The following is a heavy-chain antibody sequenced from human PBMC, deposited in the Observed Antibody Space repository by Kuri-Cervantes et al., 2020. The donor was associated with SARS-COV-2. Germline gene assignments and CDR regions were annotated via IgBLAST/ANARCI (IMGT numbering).Heavy chain of an antibody. CDR1: GFTFSSYA. CDR3: AKVVRRAPNREPPAPDDAFDI. J-gene: IGHJ3*02. D-gene: IGHD3-10*01. Sequence: GESLKISCAASGFTFSSYAMHWVRQAPGKGLEWVAVIPYDGSNKYYADSVKGRFTISRDNSKNTLYLQMNSLRAEDTAVYYCAKVVRRAPNREPPAPDDAFDIWGQGTMVTVSS. V-gene: IGHV3-30-3*01. CDR2: IPYDGSNK.